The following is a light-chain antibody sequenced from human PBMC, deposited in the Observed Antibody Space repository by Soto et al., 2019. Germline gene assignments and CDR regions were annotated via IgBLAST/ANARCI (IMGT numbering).Light chain of an antibody. CDR3: QHSYSTSWT. CDR1: QSISTY. CDR2: GAS. Sequence: DIQMTQSPSSLSASVGDRVTITCRASQSISTYLNWYQKKPGKAPKLLIYGASSLQSGVPSGFSGTGSGTDFTLTISSLQPEDFATYYCQHSYSTSWTFGQGTKVELK. V-gene: IGKV1-39*01. J-gene: IGKJ1*01.